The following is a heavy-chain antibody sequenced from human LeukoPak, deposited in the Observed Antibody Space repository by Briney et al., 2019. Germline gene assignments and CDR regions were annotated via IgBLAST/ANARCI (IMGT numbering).Heavy chain of an antibody. V-gene: IGHV1-69*04. J-gene: IGHJ4*02. D-gene: IGHD6-13*01. CDR3: ARDGHSSPMVDY. Sequence: SVKVSCKVSGGTFSSYTISWVRQAPGQGLEWMGRIIPILGIANYAQKFQGRVTITADKSTSAAYMELSSLRSEDTAVYYCARDGHSSPMVDYWGQGTLVTVSS. CDR1: GGTFSSYT. CDR2: IIPILGIA.